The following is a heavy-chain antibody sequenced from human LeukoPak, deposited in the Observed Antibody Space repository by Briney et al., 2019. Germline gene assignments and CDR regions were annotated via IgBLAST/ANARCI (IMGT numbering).Heavy chain of an antibody. Sequence: GGSLRLSCAASGFTLYDYGMRWVRHARGKGREGGSGINWNGGSTGYADSVHSRFTISRDHAKNSLYLQMNSLRAEDTALYYCARIPGELRFLEWLHQYYFHCWGQRTLVTVSS. CDR1: GFTLYDYG. V-gene: IGHV3-20*04. J-gene: IGHJ4*02. CDR3: ARIPGELRFLEWLHQYYFHC. D-gene: IGHD3-3*01. CDR2: INWNGGST.